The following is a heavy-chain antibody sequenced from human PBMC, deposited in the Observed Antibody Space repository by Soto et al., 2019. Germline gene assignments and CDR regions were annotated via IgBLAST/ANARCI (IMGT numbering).Heavy chain of an antibody. D-gene: IGHD6-13*01. J-gene: IGHJ4*02. CDR1: GYTFTSYA. CDR2: INAGNGNT. V-gene: IGHV1-3*01. CDR3: ARGPRWPNYFDY. Sequence: WASVKVSCKASGYTFTSYAMHWVRQAPGQRLEWMGWINAGNGNTKYSQKFQGRVTITRDTSASTAYMELSSLRSEDTAVYYCARGPRWPNYFDYWGQGTLVTVSS.